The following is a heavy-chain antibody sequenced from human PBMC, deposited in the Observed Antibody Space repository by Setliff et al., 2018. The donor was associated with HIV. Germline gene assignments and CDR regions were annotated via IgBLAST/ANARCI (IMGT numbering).Heavy chain of an antibody. J-gene: IGHJ6*03. CDR2: INHSGST. V-gene: IGHV4-34*01. CDR3: ARGKGSGWLTYYYYMDV. Sequence: PSENLSLTCAVYGGSFSGYYWSWIRQPPGKGLEWIGEINHSGSTNYNPSLKSRVTISVDTSKNQFSLKLSSVTAADTAVYYCARGKGSGWLTYYYYMDVWGKGTTVTVSS. CDR1: GGSFSGYY. D-gene: IGHD6-19*01.